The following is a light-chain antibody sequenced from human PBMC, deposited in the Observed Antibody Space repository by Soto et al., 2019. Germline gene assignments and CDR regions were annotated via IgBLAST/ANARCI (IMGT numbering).Light chain of an antibody. CDR3: SSFTSSSTFV. CDR2: DVS. V-gene: IGLV2-14*03. Sequence: QSVLAQPASVSGSRGQSITISCTGTSSDVGRYNYVSWFQQHPGKVPELIIYDVSNWPSGVSDRFSGSKSGNTASLTISGLHPEDEADYYCSSFTSSSTFVFGTGTKLTVL. J-gene: IGLJ1*01. CDR1: SSDVGRYNY.